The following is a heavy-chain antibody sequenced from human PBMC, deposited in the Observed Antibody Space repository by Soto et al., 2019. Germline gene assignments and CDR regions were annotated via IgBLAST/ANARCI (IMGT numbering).Heavy chain of an antibody. CDR3: ARSTTVVTLDWFDP. V-gene: IGHV4-31*03. CDR2: IYYSGST. D-gene: IGHD4-17*01. CDR1: GGSISSGGYY. Sequence: QVQLQESGPGLVKPSQTLSLTCTVSGGSISSGGYYWSWIRQHPGKGLEWIGYIYYSGSTYYNPSLKSRVTISVDTSKNQFSLKLSSVTAADTAVYYCARSTTVVTLDWFDPWGQGTLVTVSS. J-gene: IGHJ5*02.